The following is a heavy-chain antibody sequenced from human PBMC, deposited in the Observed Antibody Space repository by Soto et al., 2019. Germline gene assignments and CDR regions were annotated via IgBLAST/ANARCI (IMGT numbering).Heavy chain of an antibody. V-gene: IGHV4-59*12. CDR1: GGSISSYY. D-gene: IGHD3-22*01. CDR2: IYYSGST. CDR3: AREQESYDSSGAYYYGMDV. Sequence: PSETLSLTCTVSGGSISSYYWSWIRQPPGKGLEWIGYIYYSGSTNYNPSLKSRVTISVDTSKNQFSLKLSSVTAADTAVYYCAREQESYDSSGAYYYGMDVWGQGNTVTVSS. J-gene: IGHJ6*02.